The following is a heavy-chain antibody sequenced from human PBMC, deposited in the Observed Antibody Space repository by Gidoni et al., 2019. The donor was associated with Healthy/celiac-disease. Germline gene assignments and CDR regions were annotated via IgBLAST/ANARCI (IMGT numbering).Heavy chain of an antibody. V-gene: IGHV4-59*01. J-gene: IGHJ4*02. CDR1: GGSISSYY. CDR3: ARGGGYSYGYVDY. D-gene: IGHD5-18*01. CDR2: IYYSGST. Sequence: QVQLQESGPGLVKPSETLSLTCTVSGGSISSYYWSWIRQPPGKGLEWIGYIYYSGSTNYNPSLKSRVTILVDTSKNQFSLKLSSVTAADTAVYYCARGGGYSYGYVDYWGQGTLVTVSS.